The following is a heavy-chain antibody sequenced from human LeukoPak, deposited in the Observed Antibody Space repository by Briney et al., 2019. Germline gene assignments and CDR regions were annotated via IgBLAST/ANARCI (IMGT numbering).Heavy chain of an antibody. J-gene: IGHJ3*02. V-gene: IGHV1-2*02. Sequence: ASVKVSCKASGYSLNVNYIHWVRQAPGQRLEWMGWLNPKTGGTRYAQKFQGRVAMTRDTSINTDYIELSRLRSDDTAVYYCASTYGVMYDPFNIWGQGTLVTVSS. CDR3: ASTYGVMYDPFNI. D-gene: IGHD3-10*01. CDR2: LNPKTGGT. CDR1: GYSLNVNY.